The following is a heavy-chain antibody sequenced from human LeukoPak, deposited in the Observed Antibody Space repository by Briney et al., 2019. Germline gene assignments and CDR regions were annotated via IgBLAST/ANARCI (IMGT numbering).Heavy chain of an antibody. Sequence: SETLSLTCTVSGGSISSYYWSWIRQPAGKGLEWIGRIYTSRSTNYNPSLKSRVTMSVDTSKNQFSLKLSSVTAADTAVYYCAREGDGDYVGVYYYYGMDVWGQGTTVTVSS. CDR2: IYTSRST. CDR1: GGSISSYY. D-gene: IGHD4-17*01. CDR3: AREGDGDYVGVYYYYGMDV. J-gene: IGHJ6*02. V-gene: IGHV4-4*07.